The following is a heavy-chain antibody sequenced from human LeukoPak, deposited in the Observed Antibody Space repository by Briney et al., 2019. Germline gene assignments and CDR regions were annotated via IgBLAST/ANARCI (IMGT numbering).Heavy chain of an antibody. CDR2: IWSDGSNQ. CDR1: GFTFSNYG. J-gene: IGHJ4*02. CDR3: ARDRGNNPFDC. D-gene: IGHD1/OR15-1a*01. V-gene: IGHV3-33*01. Sequence: GRSLRLSCAASGFTFSNYGMHWVRQAPGKGLEWVAVIWSDGSNQYYADSVKGRFSISRDNSKNTLYLQMNSLRAEDTAVYYCARDRGNNPFDCWGQGTLVTVSS.